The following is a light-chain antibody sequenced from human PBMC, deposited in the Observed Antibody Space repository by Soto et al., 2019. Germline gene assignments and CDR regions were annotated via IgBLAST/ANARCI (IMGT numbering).Light chain of an antibody. CDR2: DNS. Sequence: VLTQPPSVSGAPGQKVTISCSGSSTNIGNNYVSWYQHLPGTAPKLLIYDNSERPSGIPDRFSGSKSGTSATLGITGLQTGDEADYYCGTWDSSLSAGVFGGGTKVTVL. J-gene: IGLJ2*01. CDR1: STNIGNNY. CDR3: GTWDSSLSAGV. V-gene: IGLV1-51*01.